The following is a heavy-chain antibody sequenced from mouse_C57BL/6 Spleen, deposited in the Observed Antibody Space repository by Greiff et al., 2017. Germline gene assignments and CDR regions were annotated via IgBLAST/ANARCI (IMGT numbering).Heavy chain of an antibody. CDR3: ARSSYSNYGYFDV. J-gene: IGHJ1*03. V-gene: IGHV1-85*01. D-gene: IGHD2-5*01. Sequence: QVQLQQSGPELVKPGASVKLSCKASGYTFTSYDINWVKQRPGQGLEWIGWIYPRDGSTKYNENFKGKVTLTVDTSSSTAYMELHSLTSEDSAVYFFARSSYSNYGYFDVWGTGTTVTVSS. CDR1: GYTFTSYD. CDR2: IYPRDGST.